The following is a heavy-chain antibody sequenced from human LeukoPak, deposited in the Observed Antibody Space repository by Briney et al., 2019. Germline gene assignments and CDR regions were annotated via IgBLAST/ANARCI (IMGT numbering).Heavy chain of an antibody. CDR2: ISGNAAIT. CDR3: VRASGSFDY. D-gene: IGHD3-10*01. Sequence: GGSLRLSCAASGFTFNNYGTNWVRRAPGKWLEWLSAISGNAAITYYADSVKGRFFISRDNFRNTLYMEMNSLRVEDTAVYYCVRASGSFDYWGQGTLVTVSS. CDR1: GFTFNNYG. V-gene: IGHV3-23*01. J-gene: IGHJ4*02.